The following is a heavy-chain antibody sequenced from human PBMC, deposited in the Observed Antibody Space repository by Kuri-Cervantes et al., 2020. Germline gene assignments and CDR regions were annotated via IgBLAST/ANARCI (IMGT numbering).Heavy chain of an antibody. CDR2: IYSTGGT. J-gene: IGHJ3*01. V-gene: IGHV4-61*02. CDR3: ARGGHVGGSYSGVGRSAFDL. Sequence: SETLSLTCTVSGGSINSDNYYWSWIRQPAGKGLEWIGRIYSTGGTNYNPSLKSRVTISLDASMNQFSLKLASVTAADTALYYCARGGHVGGSYSGVGRSAFDLWGQGTMVTVSS. D-gene: IGHD1-26*01. CDR1: GGSINSDNYY.